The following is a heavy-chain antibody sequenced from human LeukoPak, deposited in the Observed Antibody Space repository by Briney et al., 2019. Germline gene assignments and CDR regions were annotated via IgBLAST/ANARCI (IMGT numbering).Heavy chain of an antibody. CDR1: GFTFSSYG. Sequence: PGGSLRLSCAASGFTFSSYGMSWVRQAPGKGLEWVSAISGSGGSTYYADSVKGRFTISRDNSKNTLYLQMNSLKTEDTAIYYCTRDVGDPSAYTFGYWGQGTLVTVSS. J-gene: IGHJ4*02. D-gene: IGHD3-16*01. CDR3: TRDVGDPSAYTFGY. CDR2: ISGSGGST. V-gene: IGHV3-23*01.